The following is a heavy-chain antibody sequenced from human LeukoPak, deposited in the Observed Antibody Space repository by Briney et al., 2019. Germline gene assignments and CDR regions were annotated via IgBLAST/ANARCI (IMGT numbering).Heavy chain of an antibody. V-gene: IGHV4-61*02. CDR2: INTSGST. CDR1: GGAISSGSYY. J-gene: IGHJ4*02. Sequence: SQTLSLTCTVSGGAISSGSYYWSWIRQPAGKGLEWIGRINTSGSTNYNPSLKSRVTISVDMSKNQFSLKLSSVTAADTAVYYCARAAFGYYGSGSYYKSGFDYWGQGTLVTVSS. D-gene: IGHD3-10*01. CDR3: ARAAFGYYGSGSYYKSGFDY.